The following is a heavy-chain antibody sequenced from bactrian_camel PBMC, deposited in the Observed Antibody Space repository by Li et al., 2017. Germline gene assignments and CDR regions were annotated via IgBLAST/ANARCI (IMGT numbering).Heavy chain of an antibody. CDR1: ERGLNRNC. J-gene: IGHJ4*01. V-gene: IGHV3S1*01. CDR2: IYLGGGNT. CDR3: AQDRGRTGSNYADPSS. D-gene: IGHD1*01. Sequence: QVQLVESGGGSVQPGGSLKLSCVASERGLNRNCMGWFRQFPGKEREGVATIYLGGGNTYYTDSVKGRFTISQDNAKNTLYLQLNSLKTDDTAMNYCAQDRGRTGSNYADPSSRGQGTQVTVS.